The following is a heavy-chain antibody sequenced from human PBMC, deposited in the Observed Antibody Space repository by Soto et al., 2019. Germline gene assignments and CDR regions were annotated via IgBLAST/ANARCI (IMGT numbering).Heavy chain of an antibody. V-gene: IGHV1-46*01. CDR1: GYTFTSNW. J-gene: IGHJ5*02. D-gene: IGHD6-13*01. CDR3: ARDHSISSSGAWWLDP. Sequence: ASVKVSCKASGYTFTSNWIHWVRRAPGQGLEWMGIINPSGGSTYYAQKFQGRVTLARDTSTSTVYMELTSLTSEDTAVYYCARDHSISSSGAWWLDPWGQGTLVTVSS. CDR2: INPSGGST.